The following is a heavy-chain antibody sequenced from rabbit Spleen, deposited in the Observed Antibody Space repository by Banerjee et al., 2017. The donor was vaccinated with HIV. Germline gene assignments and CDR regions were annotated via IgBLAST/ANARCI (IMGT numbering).Heavy chain of an antibody. CDR1: GFSFNSGYD. D-gene: IGHD1-1*01. CDR2: AYAGSSGRT. CDR3: ARDTATSFSTYGMDL. J-gene: IGHJ6*01. V-gene: IGHV1S40*01. Sequence: QSLEESGGGLVKPGASLTLTCKASGFSFNSGYDMCWVRQAPGKGLEWVACAYAGSSGRTYSATWAKGRFTVSKTSSTTVTLQMTSLTAADTATYFCARDTATSFSTYGMDLWGQGTLVTVS.